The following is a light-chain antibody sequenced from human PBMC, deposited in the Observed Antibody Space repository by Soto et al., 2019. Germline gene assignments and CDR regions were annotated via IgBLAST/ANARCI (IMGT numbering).Light chain of an antibody. CDR2: DTS. CDR3: QQYGSSPIT. V-gene: IGKV3-20*01. CDR1: QSLSNSF. J-gene: IGKJ5*01. Sequence: EIVLTQSPGTLSLSPGERATLSCRASQSLSNSFIAWYQQKPGQAPRLLIYDTSSRATGIPDRFSGSGSGTDFTLTISRLEPEDFALYYCQQYGSSPITFGQGTRLEIK.